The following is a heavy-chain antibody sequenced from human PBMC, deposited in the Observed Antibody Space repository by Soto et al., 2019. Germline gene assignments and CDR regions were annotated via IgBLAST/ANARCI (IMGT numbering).Heavy chain of an antibody. Sequence: ASVKVSCKASGYTFTSYYMHWVRQAPGRGLEWMGIINPSGGSTSYAQKFQGRVTMTRDTSTSTVYMELSSLRSEDTAVYYCALIQGGYDYVFDYWGQGTLVTVSS. J-gene: IGHJ4*02. V-gene: IGHV1-46*03. CDR2: INPSGGST. D-gene: IGHD5-12*01. CDR3: ALIQGGYDYVFDY. CDR1: GYTFTSYY.